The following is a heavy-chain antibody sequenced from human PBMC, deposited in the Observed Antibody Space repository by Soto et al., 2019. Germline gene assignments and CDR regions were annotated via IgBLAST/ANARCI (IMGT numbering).Heavy chain of an antibody. J-gene: IGHJ3*01. Sequence: QLQQSGPGLVKPSQTLSLTCGISGDSVSSNSATWNWIRQSPSRGLEWLGRTYLRSKWYNEYAVSVKSRIATSPDTYKNHFPHQLSSVTPDDTAVYFCARAAVAFDAFDLWGQGTVVTVSS. CDR2: TYLRSKWYN. CDR3: ARAAVAFDAFDL. CDR1: GDSVSSNSAT. V-gene: IGHV6-1*01. D-gene: IGHD2-15*01.